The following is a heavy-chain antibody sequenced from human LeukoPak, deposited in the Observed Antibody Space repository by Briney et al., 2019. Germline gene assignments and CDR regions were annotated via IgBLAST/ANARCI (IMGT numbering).Heavy chain of an antibody. CDR1: GYTFTNYA. CDR3: ARDRGSFLVPH. V-gene: IGHV1-3*01. Sequence: ASVKLSCKASGYTFTNYAIHWVRQAPGQRLEWMGWITGGSGTTKYSQTFQDRVTITRDTSAKTADMELSSLRSEDTAVYYCARDRGSFLVPHWGQGTPVTVSS. J-gene: IGHJ4*02. CDR2: ITGGSGTT. D-gene: IGHD1-26*01.